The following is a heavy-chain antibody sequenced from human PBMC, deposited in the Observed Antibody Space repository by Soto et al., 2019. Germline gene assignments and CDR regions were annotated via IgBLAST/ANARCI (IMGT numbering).Heavy chain of an antibody. J-gene: IGHJ4*02. V-gene: IGHV4-59*01. Sequence: SETLSLTCTFSVGSIISYYWSWIRQPPGKGLEWIGYIYYSGSTNYNPSLKSRVTISVDTSKNQFSLKLSSVTAADTAVYYCASTGNNWNFDYWGQGTLVTVSS. CDR2: IYYSGST. D-gene: IGHD1-20*01. CDR1: VGSIISYY. CDR3: ASTGNNWNFDY.